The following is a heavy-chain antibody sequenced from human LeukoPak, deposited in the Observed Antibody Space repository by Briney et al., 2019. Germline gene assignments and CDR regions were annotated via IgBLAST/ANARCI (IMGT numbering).Heavy chain of an antibody. CDR3: VRDVKAVPSATTIFGLVQNWFDS. J-gene: IGHJ5*01. Sequence: GGSLRLSCAASGFTFSSYEMNWVRQAPGKGLEWLSYISCSGSAIDYADSVKGRFTISRDNAKKSLYLQMNSLRAEDTAVYFCVRDVKAVPSATTIFGLVQNWFDSWGQGTLVTVSS. D-gene: IGHD3-3*01. CDR1: GFTFSSYE. CDR2: ISCSGSAI. V-gene: IGHV3-48*03.